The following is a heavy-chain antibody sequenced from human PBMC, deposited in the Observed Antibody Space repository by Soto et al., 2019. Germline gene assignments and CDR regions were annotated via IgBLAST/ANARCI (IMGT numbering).Heavy chain of an antibody. J-gene: IGHJ4*02. CDR1: EFTFSSYG. CDR2: ISYDGSNK. Sequence: QVQLVESGGGVVQPGRSLRLSCAASEFTFSSYGMHWVRQAPGKGLAWVAVISYDGSNKYYAYSVKGRFTISRDNSKNTLYLQMNSLRAEDTAVYYCAKVKRRGPMAGSSRWYRYFDYWGQGTLVTVSS. D-gene: IGHD6-19*01. CDR3: AKVKRRGPMAGSSRWYRYFDY. V-gene: IGHV3-30*18.